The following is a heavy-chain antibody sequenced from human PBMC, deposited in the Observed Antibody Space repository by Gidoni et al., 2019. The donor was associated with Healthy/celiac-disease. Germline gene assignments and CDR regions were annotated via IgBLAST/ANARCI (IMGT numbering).Heavy chain of an antibody. CDR3: ARDRWDGDLHYYYYGMDV. D-gene: IGHD4-17*01. Sequence: QVQLQESGPGLVKPSQTLSLTCTVSGGSISSGSYYWSWIRQPAGKGLKWIGRIYTSGSTNYNPSLNSRVTISVDTSKNQFSLKLSSVTAADTAVYYCARDRWDGDLHYYYYGMDVWGQGTTVTVSS. CDR2: IYTSGST. V-gene: IGHV4-61*02. J-gene: IGHJ6*02. CDR1: GGSISSGSYY.